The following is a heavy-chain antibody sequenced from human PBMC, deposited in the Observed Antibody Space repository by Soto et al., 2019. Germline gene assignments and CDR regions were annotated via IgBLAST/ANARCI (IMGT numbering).Heavy chain of an antibody. CDR3: ARDPLDTAMVPYYFDY. D-gene: IGHD5-18*01. CDR2: ISYDGSNK. CDR1: GFTFSSYA. V-gene: IGHV3-30-3*01. J-gene: IGHJ4*02. Sequence: QVQLVESGGGVVQPGRSLRLSCAASGFTFSSYAMHWVRQAPGKGLEWVAVISYDGSNKYYADSVKGRFTISRDNSKNTLYLQMNSLRAEDTAVYYCARDPLDTAMVPYYFDYWGQGTLVTVSS.